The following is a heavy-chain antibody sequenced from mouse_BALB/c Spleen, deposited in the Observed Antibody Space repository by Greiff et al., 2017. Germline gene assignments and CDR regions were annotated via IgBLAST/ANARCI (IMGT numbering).Heavy chain of an antibody. D-gene: IGHD1-1*01. Sequence: QVQLQQSGAELVKPGASVKMSCKASGYTFTSYWMHWVKQRPGQGLEWIGYINPSTGYTEYNQKFKDKATLTADKSSSTAYMQLSSLTSEDSAVYYCASPLTTDFDYWGQGTTLTVSS. V-gene: IGHV1-7*01. CDR3: ASPLTTDFDY. CDR2: INPSTGYT. CDR1: GYTFTSYW. J-gene: IGHJ2*01.